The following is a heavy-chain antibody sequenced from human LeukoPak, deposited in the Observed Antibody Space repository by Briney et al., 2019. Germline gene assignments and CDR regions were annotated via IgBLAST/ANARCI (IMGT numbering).Heavy chain of an antibody. D-gene: IGHD2-2*01. Sequence: GGSLRLSCVASGFTFSNYAMNWVRQAPGKGLEWVSVISTSGSGTYYADSVKGRFTISRDNSKNTLYLQLNSLKNEDTAVYYCTRLPEGCSSTSCYYDYWGQGTLVTVSS. CDR1: GFTFSNYA. CDR2: ISTSGSGT. CDR3: TRLPEGCSSTSCYYDY. J-gene: IGHJ4*02. V-gene: IGHV3-23*01.